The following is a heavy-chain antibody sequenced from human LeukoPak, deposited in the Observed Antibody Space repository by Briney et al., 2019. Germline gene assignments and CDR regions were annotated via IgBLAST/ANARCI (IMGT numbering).Heavy chain of an antibody. J-gene: IGHJ4*02. D-gene: IGHD3-22*01. CDR1: GFTFSSYG. V-gene: IGHV3-30*18. CDR2: ISYDGSNK. CDR3: AKDRYYDSSGPEDY. Sequence: GRSLRLSCAASGFTFSSYGMHWVRQAPGKGLEWVAVISYDGSNKYYAGSVKGRFTISRDNSKNTLYLQMNSLRAEDTAVYYCAKDRYYDSSGPEDYWGQGTLVTVSS.